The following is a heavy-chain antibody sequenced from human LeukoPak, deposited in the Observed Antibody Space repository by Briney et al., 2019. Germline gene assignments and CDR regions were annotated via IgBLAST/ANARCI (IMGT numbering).Heavy chain of an antibody. V-gene: IGHV3-7*05. J-gene: IGHJ6*02. CDR3: AREGHSSSWFHGMDV. CDR2: IKRDGSEK. D-gene: IGHD6-13*01. CDR1: GFTLSSYW. Sequence: GGSLRLSCAASGFTLSSYWMSGVRQAPGKGREGGANIKRDGSEKYYVDSVKGRFTISRDNAKNSLYLQMNSLRAEDTAVYYCAREGHSSSWFHGMDVWGQGTTVTVSS.